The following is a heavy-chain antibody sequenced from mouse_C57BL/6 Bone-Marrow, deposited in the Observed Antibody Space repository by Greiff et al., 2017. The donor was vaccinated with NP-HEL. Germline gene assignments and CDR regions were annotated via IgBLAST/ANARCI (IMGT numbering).Heavy chain of an antibody. Sequence: EVMLVESGGGLVQPGGSLSLSCAASGFTFTDYYMSWVRQPPGKALEWLGFIRNKANGYTTEYSASVKGRFTISRDNSQSILYLQMNALRAEYSATYYCARKGTIYYGNYYAMDYWGQGTSVTVSS. CDR3: ARKGTIYYGNYYAMDY. CDR2: IRNKANGYTT. V-gene: IGHV7-3*01. J-gene: IGHJ4*01. CDR1: GFTFTDYY. D-gene: IGHD2-1*01.